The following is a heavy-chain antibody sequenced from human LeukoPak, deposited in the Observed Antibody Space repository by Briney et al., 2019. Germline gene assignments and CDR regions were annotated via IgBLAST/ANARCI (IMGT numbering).Heavy chain of an antibody. V-gene: IGHV4-61*08. D-gene: IGHD3-10*01. CDR1: GDSVASGGYY. Sequence: SETLSLTCTVSGDSVASGGYYWDWIRQPPGKGLEWIGYIYYSVSTNYNLSLKSRVTISVDTSENQFSLKLTSVTAADTAVYYCARGGRGRNWFDPWGQGTLVTVSS. CDR2: IYYSVST. J-gene: IGHJ5*02. CDR3: ARGGRGRNWFDP.